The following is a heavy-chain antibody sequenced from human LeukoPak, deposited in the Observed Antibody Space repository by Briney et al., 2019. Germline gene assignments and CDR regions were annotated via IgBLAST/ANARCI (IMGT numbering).Heavy chain of an antibody. V-gene: IGHV3-23*01. CDR1: GFTFSSYA. J-gene: IGHJ6*02. Sequence: GGSLRLSCAASGFTFSSYAMSWVRQAPGKGLEWVSAISGSGGSTYYADSVKGRFTISRDNSKNTLYLQMNSLRAEDTAVYYCANYVLRYFDWFPGHGMDVWGQGTTVTVSS. CDR2: ISGSGGST. CDR3: ANYVLRYFDWFPGHGMDV. D-gene: IGHD3-9*01.